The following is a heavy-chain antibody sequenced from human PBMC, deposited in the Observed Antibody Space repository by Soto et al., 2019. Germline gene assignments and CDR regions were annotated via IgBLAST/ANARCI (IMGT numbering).Heavy chain of an antibody. CDR3: ARDPDIVAPAGWFDP. V-gene: IGHV3-11*01. D-gene: IGHD5-12*01. CDR2: ISSSGSTI. Sequence: GGSLRLSCAASGFTFSDYYMSWIRQAPGKGLEWVSYISSSGSTIYHADSVKGRFTISRDNAKNSLYLQMNSLRAEDTAVYYCARDPDIVAPAGWFDPWGQGTLVTVSS. J-gene: IGHJ5*02. CDR1: GFTFSDYY.